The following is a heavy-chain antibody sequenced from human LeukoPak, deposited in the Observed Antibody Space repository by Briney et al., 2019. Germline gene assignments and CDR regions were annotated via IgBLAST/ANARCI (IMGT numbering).Heavy chain of an antibody. CDR2: MNPNSGNT. J-gene: IGHJ4*02. V-gene: IGHV1-8*01. Sequence: GASVKVSCKASGYTFTSYDINWVRQATGQELEWMGWMNPNSGNTGYAQKFQGRVTMTRNSSITTAYMELSSLRSEDTAVYYCARRHGSCSDGSCYYPDYWGQGTLVTVSS. CDR1: GYTFTSYD. D-gene: IGHD2-15*01. CDR3: ARRHGSCSDGSCYYPDY.